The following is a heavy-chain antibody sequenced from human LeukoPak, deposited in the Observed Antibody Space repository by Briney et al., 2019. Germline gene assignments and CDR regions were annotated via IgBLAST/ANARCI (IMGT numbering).Heavy chain of an antibody. J-gene: IGHJ1*01. V-gene: IGHV3-23*01. CDR2: ISGSGGST. D-gene: IGHD6-19*01. Sequence: GGSLRLSCAASGFTFSSYAMSWVRQAPGKGLEWVSAISGSGGSTYYADSVKGRFTISRDNSKNTLYLQMNSLRAEDTAVYCCAKDKVAVAGAGYFQHWGQGTLVTVSS. CDR3: AKDKVAVAGAGYFQH. CDR1: GFTFSSYA.